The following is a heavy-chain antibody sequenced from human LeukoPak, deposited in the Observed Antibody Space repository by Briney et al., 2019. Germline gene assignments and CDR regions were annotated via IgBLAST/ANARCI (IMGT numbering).Heavy chain of an antibody. Sequence: GGCLRLSCAASGFTFSTYSMNWVRQAPGRGLEWVSSITSTSSYTYYADSVKGRFTISRDNAKNSLYLQMNSLRAEDTAVYYCAREDYGGIDFWGQGTLVTVSS. CDR1: GFTFSTYS. CDR2: ITSTSSYT. V-gene: IGHV3-21*01. D-gene: IGHD4-23*01. J-gene: IGHJ4*02. CDR3: AREDYGGIDF.